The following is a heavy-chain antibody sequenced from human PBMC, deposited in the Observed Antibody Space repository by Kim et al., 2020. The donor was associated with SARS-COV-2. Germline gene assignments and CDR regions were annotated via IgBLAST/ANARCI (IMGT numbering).Heavy chain of an antibody. Sequence: GGSLRLSCAASGFTVSSNYMSWVRQAPGKGLEWVSVIYSGGSTYYADSVKGRFTISRDNTKNTLYLQMNSLRAEDTAVYYCAREGGGENDDYCGQGTLVTVSS. D-gene: IGHD2-21*01. V-gene: IGHV3-53*01. J-gene: IGHJ4*02. CDR2: IYSGGST. CDR1: GFTVSSNY. CDR3: AREGGGENDDY.